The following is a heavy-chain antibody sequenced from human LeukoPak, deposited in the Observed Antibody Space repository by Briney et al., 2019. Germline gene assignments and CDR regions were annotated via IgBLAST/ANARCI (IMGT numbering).Heavy chain of an antibody. CDR2: ISYDGSNK. Sequence: GGSLRLSCAASGFTFSSYEMNWVRQAPGKGLEWVAVISYDGSNKYYADSVKGRFTISRDNSKNTLYLQMNSLRAEDTAVYYCAKDPYGSGSYYFDYWGQGTLVTVSS. CDR3: AKDPYGSGSYYFDY. D-gene: IGHD3-10*01. J-gene: IGHJ4*02. CDR1: GFTFSSYE. V-gene: IGHV3-30*18.